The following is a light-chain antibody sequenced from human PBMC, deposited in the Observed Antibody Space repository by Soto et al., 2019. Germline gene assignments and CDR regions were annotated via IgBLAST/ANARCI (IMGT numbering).Light chain of an antibody. CDR3: HHYET. CDR2: GAP. V-gene: IGKV3-20*01. CDR1: QSVSRSY. Sequence: EIVLTQSPGTLSLSPGDRATLSCRASQSVSRSYLGWYQQKPGQAPRLLMYGAPIRAAGVPDRFSGSGSGTEFTLTISRLEPEDFTVYYCHHYETFGQGTKVDNK. J-gene: IGKJ1*01.